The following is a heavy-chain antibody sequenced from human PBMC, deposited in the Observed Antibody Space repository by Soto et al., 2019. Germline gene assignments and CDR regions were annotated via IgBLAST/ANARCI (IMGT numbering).Heavy chain of an antibody. CDR1: GGTFSSYA. V-gene: IGHV1-69*13. Sequence: SVKVSCKASGGTFSSYAISWVRQAPGQGLEWMGGIIPIFGTANYAQKFQGRVTITADESTSTAYMELSSLRSEDTAVYYCARDGNTVDYDFWSGYYHYFDYWGQGTLVTVSS. J-gene: IGHJ4*02. CDR2: IIPIFGTA. CDR3: ARDGNTVDYDFWSGYYHYFDY. D-gene: IGHD3-3*01.